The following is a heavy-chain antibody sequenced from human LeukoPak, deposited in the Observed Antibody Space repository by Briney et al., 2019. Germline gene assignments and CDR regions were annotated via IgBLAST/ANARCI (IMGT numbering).Heavy chain of an antibody. D-gene: IGHD6-6*01. CDR1: GVSISTYY. CDR2: IYSSGTT. J-gene: IGHJ4*02. CDR3: ARGAPPNIAARPTFDY. Sequence: SETLSLTCAVSGVSISTYYWSWIRQPPGKGLEWIGYIYSSGTTNYNPSLKSRVTISVDTSKNQFSLKLSSVTAADTAVYYCARGAPPNIAARPTFDYWGQGTLVTVSS. V-gene: IGHV4-59*01.